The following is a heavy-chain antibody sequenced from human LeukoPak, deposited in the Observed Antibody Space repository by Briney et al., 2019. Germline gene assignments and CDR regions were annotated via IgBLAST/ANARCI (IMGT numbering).Heavy chain of an antibody. J-gene: IGHJ4*02. V-gene: IGHV3-7*05. CDR2: IKEDGSEK. D-gene: IGHD4-17*01. CDR3: ARDSGLTTVTTYWDN. Sequence: GGSLRLSCAASGFTFSTYWMIWVRQAPGKGLEWVANIKEDGSEKYYVDSVKGRFTISRDNAKNSVYLQMNSLRAEDTAVYYCARDSGLTTVTTYWDNWGQGTLVTVSP. CDR1: GFTFSTYW.